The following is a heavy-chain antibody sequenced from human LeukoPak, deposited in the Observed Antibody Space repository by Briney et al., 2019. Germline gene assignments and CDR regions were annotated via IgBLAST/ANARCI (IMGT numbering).Heavy chain of an antibody. Sequence: GGSLRLSCIASGFTFSTYTMSWVRQAPGEGLKWVSGILVNGGTYYADSVKGRFTISRDNSENTLYLQMNSLRADDTAVYYCAKDRIYADGLWDFDYWGQGTLVTVSS. V-gene: IGHV3-23*01. CDR3: AKDRIYADGLWDFDY. CDR2: ILVNGGT. D-gene: IGHD3-10*01. CDR1: GFTFSTYT. J-gene: IGHJ4*02.